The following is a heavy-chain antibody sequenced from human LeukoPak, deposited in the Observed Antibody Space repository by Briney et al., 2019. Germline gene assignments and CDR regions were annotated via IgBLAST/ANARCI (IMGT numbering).Heavy chain of an antibody. D-gene: IGHD2-15*01. J-gene: IGHJ4*02. Sequence: SETLSLTCTVSGGSISNYFWSWIRQPAGKGLEWIGRIHDNGDSNHNPSLKSRVTMSLDTSRNQVSLKLASVTAADTAVYSGARAPSGCGGTCPSDHWGPGTQATVSS. CDR3: ARAPSGCGGTCPSDH. CDR2: IHDNGDS. V-gene: IGHV4-4*07. CDR1: GGSISNYF.